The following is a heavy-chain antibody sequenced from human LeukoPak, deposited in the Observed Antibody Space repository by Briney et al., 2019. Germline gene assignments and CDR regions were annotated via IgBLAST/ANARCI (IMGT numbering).Heavy chain of an antibody. CDR2: TYYRSKWY. Sequence: SQTLSLTCAISGDSVSSNSAAWNWIRQSPSRGLEWLGRTYYRSKWYNYAVSVKSRLTINPDTSKNQFSLQLNSVTPEDTAVYYCARGGAGGRAFDIWGQGTKVTVSS. J-gene: IGHJ3*02. CDR1: GDSVSSNSAA. CDR3: ARGGAGGRAFDI. D-gene: IGHD2-15*01. V-gene: IGHV6-1*01.